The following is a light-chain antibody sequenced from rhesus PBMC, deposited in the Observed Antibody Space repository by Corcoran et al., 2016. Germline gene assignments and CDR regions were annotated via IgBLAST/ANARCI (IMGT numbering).Light chain of an antibody. Sequence: DIQMTQSPSSLSASVGDRVTITCRASQGISNWLAWYQQKLGKAPKLMILRASKLETGVPSRFSGSGAGTAFTLTINSLQPEDITTSYCQQHNASPFSFGPGTKLDIK. CDR2: RAS. J-gene: IGKJ3*01. CDR1: QGISNW. V-gene: IGKV1-69*01. CDR3: QQHNASPFS.